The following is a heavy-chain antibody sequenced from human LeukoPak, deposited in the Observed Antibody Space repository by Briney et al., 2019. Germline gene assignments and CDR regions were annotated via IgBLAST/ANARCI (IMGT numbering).Heavy chain of an antibody. J-gene: IGHJ3*02. CDR2: IDQSGGRN. D-gene: IGHD3-16*01. CDR3: ARDVEGGTFDI. V-gene: IGHV3-7*05. Sequence: GGSLRLSCAPSGFTFSNSGMNWVRQAPGRGLEWVANIDQSGGRNNYVDSVKGRFTISRDNAKNSLFLEMSSLRADDTAVYFCARDVEGGTFDIWGQGTTVTVSS. CDR1: GFTFSNSG.